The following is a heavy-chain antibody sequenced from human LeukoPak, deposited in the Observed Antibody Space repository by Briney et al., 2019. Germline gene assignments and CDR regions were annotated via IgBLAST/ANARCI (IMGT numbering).Heavy chain of an antibody. CDR3: ARERYSVNDFDALDI. Sequence: PGGSLRPSSAASGFTSTGFTFNDYAMHWVRQAPGKGLEYVSGINGNGGRTYYANSVKGRFTISRDNSKNTLYLQMGSLRDEDMAVYYCARERYSVNDFDALDIWGQGTMVTVSS. J-gene: IGHJ3*02. CDR1: GFTSTGFTFNDYA. V-gene: IGHV3-64*01. D-gene: IGHD5/OR15-5a*01. CDR2: INGNGGRT.